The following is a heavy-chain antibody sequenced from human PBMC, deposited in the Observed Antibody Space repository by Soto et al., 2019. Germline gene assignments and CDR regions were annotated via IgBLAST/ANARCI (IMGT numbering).Heavy chain of an antibody. J-gene: IGHJ4*02. V-gene: IGHV4-34*01. CDR3: ARGPYYYGSGSYLG. Sequence: ETLSLTCAVYGGSFSGYYWSWIRQPPGKGLEWIGEINHSGSTNYNPSLKSRVTISVDTSKNQFSLKLSSATAADTAVYYCARGPYYYGSGSYLGGAQEPLATVPS. CDR1: GGSFSGYY. D-gene: IGHD3-10*01. CDR2: INHSGST.